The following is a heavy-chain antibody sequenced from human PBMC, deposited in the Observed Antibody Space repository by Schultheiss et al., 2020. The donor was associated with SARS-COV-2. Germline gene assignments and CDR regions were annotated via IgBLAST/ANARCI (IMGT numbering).Heavy chain of an antibody. CDR1: GYTLTELS. CDR2: FDPEDGET. V-gene: IGHV1-24*01. CDR3: ATHSSGWYLEPAS. D-gene: IGHD6-19*01. J-gene: IGHJ4*02. Sequence: GGSLRLSCKVSGYTLTELSMHWVRQAPGKGLEWMGGFDPEDGETIYAQKFQGRVTMTEDTSTDTAYMELSSLRSEDTAVYYCATHSSGWYLEPASWGQGTLVTVSS.